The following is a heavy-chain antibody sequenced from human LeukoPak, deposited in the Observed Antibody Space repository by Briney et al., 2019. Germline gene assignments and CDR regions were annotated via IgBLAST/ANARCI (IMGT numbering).Heavy chain of an antibody. CDR2: IIPILGIA. CDR1: GGTFSSYA. Sequence: SVKVSCKASGGTFSSYAISWVRQAPGQGLEWKGRIIPILGIANYAQKFQGRVTIIADKSTSTAYMELSSLRSEDTAVYYCARDIEMATTDENYYYGMDVWGQGTTVTVSS. D-gene: IGHD5-24*01. J-gene: IGHJ6*02. CDR3: ARDIEMATTDENYYYGMDV. V-gene: IGHV1-69*04.